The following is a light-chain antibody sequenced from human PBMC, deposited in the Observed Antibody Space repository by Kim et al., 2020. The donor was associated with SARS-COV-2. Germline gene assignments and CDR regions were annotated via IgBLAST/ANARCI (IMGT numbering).Light chain of an antibody. CDR1: LAIKKW. Sequence: SLSASVGDTVTITCRASLAIKKWLAWFQQRPGEPPKPLIYGASYLQSGVPSKFSGTGYGTDFTLTISSLQTDDFATYYCQQYDEYPYTFGQGTKLEI. CDR2: GAS. V-gene: IGKV1-16*02. CDR3: QQYDEYPYT. J-gene: IGKJ2*01.